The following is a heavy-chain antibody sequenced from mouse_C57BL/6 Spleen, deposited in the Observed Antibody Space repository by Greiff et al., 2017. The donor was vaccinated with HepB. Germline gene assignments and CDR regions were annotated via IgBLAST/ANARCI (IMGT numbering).Heavy chain of an antibody. CDR2: ISYDGSN. CDR3: ARKGYYYGTDWYFDV. V-gene: IGHV3-6*01. D-gene: IGHD1-1*01. Sequence: EVQLQQSGPGLVKPSQSLSLTCSVTGYSITSGYYWNWIRQFPGNKLEWMGYISYDGSNNYNPSLKNRISITRDTSKNQFFLKLNSVTTEDTATYYCARKGYYYGTDWYFDVWGTGTTVTVSS. CDR1: GYSITSGYY. J-gene: IGHJ1*03.